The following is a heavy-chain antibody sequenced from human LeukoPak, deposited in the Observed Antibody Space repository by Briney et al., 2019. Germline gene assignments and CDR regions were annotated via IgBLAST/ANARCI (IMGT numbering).Heavy chain of an antibody. CDR1: GGSINSYY. CDR2: IYYSGST. D-gene: IGHD6-6*01. V-gene: IGHV4-59*01. CDR3: ARVIAARLGFGYYFDY. Sequence: SETLSLTCTVSGGSINSYYWSWIRQPPGKGLEWIGYIYYSGSTNYNPSLKSRVTISVDTSKNQFSLKLSSVTAADTAVYYCARVIAARLGFGYYFDYWGQGTLVTVSS. J-gene: IGHJ4*02.